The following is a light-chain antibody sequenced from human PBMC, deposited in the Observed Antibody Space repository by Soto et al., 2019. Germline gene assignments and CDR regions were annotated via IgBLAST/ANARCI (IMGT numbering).Light chain of an antibody. Sequence: QSALTQPRSVSGSPGQSVTISCTGTSSDVGGYKVVSWYQHNPGKAPKLMIFDVSARPSGVPDRFSGSKSANTASLTISGLQAEDEADYYCCSYAGTYTPLFGGGTKLTVL. V-gene: IGLV2-11*01. CDR2: DVS. CDR3: CSYAGTYTPL. CDR1: SSDVGGYKV. J-gene: IGLJ2*01.